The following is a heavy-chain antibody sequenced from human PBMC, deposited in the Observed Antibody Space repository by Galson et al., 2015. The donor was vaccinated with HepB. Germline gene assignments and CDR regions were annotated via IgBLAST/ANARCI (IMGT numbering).Heavy chain of an antibody. CDR2: INEDGNKK. Sequence: SLRLSCAGSGFTFSGYWMTWVRQAPGKGLEWVANINEDGNKKNYADSVKGRFTISRDDAKNSLFLVMDSLRADDTAVYYCARDDTPYISGTFYDALDVWGQGTTVGVSS. J-gene: IGHJ3*01. CDR3: ARDDTPYISGTFYDALDV. CDR1: GFTFSGYW. D-gene: IGHD3-10*01. V-gene: IGHV3-7*03.